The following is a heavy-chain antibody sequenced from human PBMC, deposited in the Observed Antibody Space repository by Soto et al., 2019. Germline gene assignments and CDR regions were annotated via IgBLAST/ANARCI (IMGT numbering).Heavy chain of an antibody. D-gene: IGHD5-18*01. J-gene: IGHJ4*02. CDR1: GGTFSSYA. Sequence: QVQLVQSGAEVKKPGSSVKVSCKASGGTFSSYAISWVRQAPGQGLEWMGGIITIFGTANYAQKFQGRVTITADESTRTAYMELSSLRYEDTAVYYCARDAAAVDTAMVTFDYWGQGTLVTVSS. V-gene: IGHV1-69*01. CDR3: ARDAAAVDTAMVTFDY. CDR2: IITIFGTA.